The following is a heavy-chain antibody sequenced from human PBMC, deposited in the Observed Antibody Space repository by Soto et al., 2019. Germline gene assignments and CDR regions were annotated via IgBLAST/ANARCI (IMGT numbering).Heavy chain of an antibody. CDR3: ASHWWFGELVSAFDI. CDR1: GGSISSYY. Sequence: SETLSLTCTVSGGSISSYYWSWIRQPPGKGLEWIGYIYYSGSTNYNPSLKSRVTISVDTSKNQFSLKLSSVTAADTAVYHCASHWWFGELVSAFDIWGQGTMVTVSS. CDR2: IYYSGST. D-gene: IGHD3-10*01. J-gene: IGHJ3*02. V-gene: IGHV4-59*01.